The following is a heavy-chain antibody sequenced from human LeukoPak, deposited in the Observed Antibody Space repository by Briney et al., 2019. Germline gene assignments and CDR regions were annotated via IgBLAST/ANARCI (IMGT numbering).Heavy chain of an antibody. D-gene: IGHD5-18*01. V-gene: IGHV4-59*08. J-gene: IGHJ6*02. CDR2: IYYSGST. CDR3: ARGIRGYSYYYYYGMDV. CDR1: GGSISSYY. Sequence: SETLSLTCTVSGGSISSYYWSWIRQPPGKGLEWIGYIYYSGSTNYNPSLKSRVTISVDTSKSQFSLKLSSVTAADTAVYYCARGIRGYSYYYYYGMDVWGQGTTVTVSS.